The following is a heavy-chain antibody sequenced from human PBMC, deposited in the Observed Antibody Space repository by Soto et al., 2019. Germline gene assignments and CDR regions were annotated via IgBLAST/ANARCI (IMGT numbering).Heavy chain of an antibody. D-gene: IGHD3-16*02. CDR3: ARDSPWLYDYIWGSYRFKPDY. V-gene: IGHV1-18*01. J-gene: IGHJ4*01. Sequence: ASLMLSCKSSGYTFTSYGISWVRQAPGQGLEWMGWISAYNGNTNYAQKLQGRVTMTTDTSTSTAYMELRSLRSDDTAVYYCARDSPWLYDYIWGSYRFKPDYWGQ. CDR2: ISAYNGNT. CDR1: GYTFTSYG.